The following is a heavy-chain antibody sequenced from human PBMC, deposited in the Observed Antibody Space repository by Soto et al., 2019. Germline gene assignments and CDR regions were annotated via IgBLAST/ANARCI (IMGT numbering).Heavy chain of an antibody. D-gene: IGHD1-1*01. Sequence: SVKVSCKASGGTFSSYAISWVRQAPGQGLEWMGGIIPIFGTANYAQKFQGRVTITADESTSTAYMELSSLRSEDTAVYYCARTTGTTSWWFDPWGQGTLVTVAS. CDR3: ARTTGTTSWWFDP. J-gene: IGHJ5*02. CDR1: GGTFSSYA. CDR2: IIPIFGTA. V-gene: IGHV1-69*13.